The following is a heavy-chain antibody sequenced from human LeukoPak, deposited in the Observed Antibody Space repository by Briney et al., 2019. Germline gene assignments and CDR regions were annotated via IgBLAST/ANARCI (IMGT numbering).Heavy chain of an antibody. CDR2: ITSSSTV. CDR3: ARDYCSGPKCYFIDY. CDR1: GFTFSNYS. Sequence: GGSLRLSCAASGFTFSNYSMSWVRQAPGKGLEWVSYITSSSTVYYAGSVKGRFTISRDNAKNSLFLQMNSLRAEDTAVYYCARDYCSGPKCYFIDYWGQGALVTVSS. J-gene: IGHJ4*02. V-gene: IGHV3-48*04. D-gene: IGHD2-15*01.